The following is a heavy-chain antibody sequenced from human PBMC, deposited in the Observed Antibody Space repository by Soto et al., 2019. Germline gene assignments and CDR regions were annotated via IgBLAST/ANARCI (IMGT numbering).Heavy chain of an antibody. J-gene: IGHJ3*01. D-gene: IGHD1-1*01. Sequence: GGSLRLSCAAFGFTVSGKRYVAWVRQAPGKGLEWISALYDVDGTFYADSVKGRFTTSSDSSKTTVYLQMNGLRPDDTAVYYCASWHEREHAYDVWGRGTTVTVSS. V-gene: IGHV3-53*01. CDR2: LYDVDGT. CDR3: ASWHEREHAYDV. CDR1: GFTVSGKRY.